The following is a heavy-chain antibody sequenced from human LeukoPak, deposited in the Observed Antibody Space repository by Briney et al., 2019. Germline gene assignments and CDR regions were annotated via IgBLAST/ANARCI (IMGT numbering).Heavy chain of an antibody. V-gene: IGHV3-53*01. CDR1: GFTVSSNY. CDR3: ARRLYIVRGAFDT. D-gene: IGHD2/OR15-2a*01. Sequence: TGGSLRLSCAASGFTVSSNYINWVRQAPGKGLEWVSLIYSGGTTYYADSVKGRFTISRDNSKNTVHLQMNNLRAEDAAMYFCARRLYIVRGAFDTWGQGTMVTVSS. J-gene: IGHJ3*02. CDR2: IYSGGTT.